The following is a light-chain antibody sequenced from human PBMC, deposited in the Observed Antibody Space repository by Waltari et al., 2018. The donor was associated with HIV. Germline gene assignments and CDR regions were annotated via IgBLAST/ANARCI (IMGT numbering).Light chain of an antibody. V-gene: IGLV2-23*02. CDR2: EVS. CDR1: SSDVGSYNL. Sequence: QSALTQPASVSGSPGQSITISCTGTSSDVGSYNLVSWYQQYPGKAPKLMISEVSMRPSGVSNRFSGSKSGNTASLTISGLQAEDEADYYCCSYAGSSTFVFGTGTKVTVL. CDR3: CSYAGSSTFV. J-gene: IGLJ1*01.